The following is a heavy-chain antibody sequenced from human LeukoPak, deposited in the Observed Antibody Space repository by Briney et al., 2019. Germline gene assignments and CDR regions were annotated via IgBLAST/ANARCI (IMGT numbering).Heavy chain of an antibody. D-gene: IGHD3-10*01. V-gene: IGHV4-59*08. CDR3: ASGDYGAGSPVMRY. CDR1: GDSISGFY. CDR2: IYYSGST. J-gene: IGHJ4*01. Sequence: PSETLSLTCTVSGDSISGFYWSWIRQPPGKGLEWIGYIYYSGSTNYNPSLKSRVTISVDTSKSQFSLKLTSVTAADTAVYYCASGDYGAGSPVMRYWGHGTLVIVSS.